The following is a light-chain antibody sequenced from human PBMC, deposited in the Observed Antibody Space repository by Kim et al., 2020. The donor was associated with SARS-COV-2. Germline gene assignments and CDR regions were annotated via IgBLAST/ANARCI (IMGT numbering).Light chain of an antibody. CDR1: QSVSSN. J-gene: IGKJ4*01. V-gene: IGKV3-15*01. CDR3: QQYNNCPPVT. CDR2: GAS. Sequence: EIVMMQSPATLSVSPGERATLSCRASQSVSSNLAWYQQKPGQAPRLLIYGASTRATGIPARFSGSGSGTEFTLTISSLQSEDFAVYYCQQYNNCPPVTFGGGTKVDIK.